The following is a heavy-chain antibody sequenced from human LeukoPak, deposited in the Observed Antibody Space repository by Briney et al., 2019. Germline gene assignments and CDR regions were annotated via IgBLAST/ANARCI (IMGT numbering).Heavy chain of an antibody. CDR2: IDASGDNT. CDR3: AKGSGSGWYGWFAP. Sequence: GGSLRLSCEASGFTFGSYAMTWVRQAPGKGLEWVSSIDASGDNTYYADSVKGRFTISRDNSKNTFYLQMNTLRADDTAVYYCAKGSGSGWYGWFAPWGQGALVTVSS. V-gene: IGHV3-23*01. CDR1: GFTFGSYA. D-gene: IGHD6-19*01. J-gene: IGHJ5*02.